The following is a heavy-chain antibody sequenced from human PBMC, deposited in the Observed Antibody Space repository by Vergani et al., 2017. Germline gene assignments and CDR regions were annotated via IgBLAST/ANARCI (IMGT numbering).Heavy chain of an antibody. Sequence: QVQLVQSGAEVKKPGASVKVSCKASGYTFTGYYMHWVRQAPGQGLEWMGWINPNSGGTNYAQKFQGRVTMTEDTSTDTAYMELSSLRSEDTAVYYCATSTVTTLTNDAFDIWGQGTMVTVSS. D-gene: IGHD4-11*01. V-gene: IGHV1-2*02. CDR2: INPNSGGT. CDR3: ATSTVTTLTNDAFDI. CDR1: GYTFTGYY. J-gene: IGHJ3*02.